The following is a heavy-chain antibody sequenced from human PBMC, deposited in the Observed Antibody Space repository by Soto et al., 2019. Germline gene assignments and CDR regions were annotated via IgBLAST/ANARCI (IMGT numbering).Heavy chain of an antibody. CDR1: GVAFSNYE. D-gene: IGHD3-3*02. J-gene: IGHJ4*02. Sequence: PGGSLRLSCAAAGVAFSNYEMNWVRLAPGKGLEWVSYISLSGSTIYYADSVKGRFTISRDDAKNSLYLQMDSLRADDTAVYYCARESFSASPNFFDYWGQGTLVTVSS. CDR3: ARESFSASPNFFDY. V-gene: IGHV3-48*03. CDR2: ISLSGSTI.